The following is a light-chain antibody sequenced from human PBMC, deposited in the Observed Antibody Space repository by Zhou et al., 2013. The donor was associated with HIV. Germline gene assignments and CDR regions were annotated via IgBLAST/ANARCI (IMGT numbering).Light chain of an antibody. V-gene: IGLV2-14*03. CDR1: SSDVGGYNY. CDR2: DVS. CDR3: SSYRSSSLGV. Sequence: QSALTQPASVSGSLGQSITISCTGTSSDVGGYNYVSWYQQHPGKAPKLMIYDVSNRPSGVSNRFSGSKSGNTASLTISGLQAEDEADYYCSSYRSSSLGVFGGGTKLTVL. J-gene: IGLJ2*01.